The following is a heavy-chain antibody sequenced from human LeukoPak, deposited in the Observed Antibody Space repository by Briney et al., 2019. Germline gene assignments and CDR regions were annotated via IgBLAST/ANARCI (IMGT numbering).Heavy chain of an antibody. CDR2: IYHSGST. CDR3: ARVIGIAAAGSNSYNWFDP. V-gene: IGHV4-39*07. Sequence: SETLSLTCTVSGDSISSSSSYWGWIRQPPGKGLEWIGSIYHSGSTYYNPSLKSRVTISVDTSKNQFSLKLSSVTAADTAVYYCARVIGIAAAGSNSYNWFDPWGQGTLVTVSS. J-gene: IGHJ5*02. D-gene: IGHD6-13*01. CDR1: GDSISSSSSY.